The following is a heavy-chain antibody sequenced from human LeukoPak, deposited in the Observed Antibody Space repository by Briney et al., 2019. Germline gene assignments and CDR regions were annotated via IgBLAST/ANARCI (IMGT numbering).Heavy chain of an antibody. CDR3: ARARWSYCDILTGYNPFDY. J-gene: IGHJ4*02. CDR1: GFTFSSYW. D-gene: IGHD3-9*01. Sequence: GESLRLSCAASGFTFSSYWMHWVRQAPGKGLVWVSRINSDGSSTSYADSVKGRFTISRDNAKNTLYLQMNSLRAEDTAVYYCARARWSYCDILTGYNPFDYWGQGTLVTVSS. CDR2: INSDGSST. V-gene: IGHV3-74*01.